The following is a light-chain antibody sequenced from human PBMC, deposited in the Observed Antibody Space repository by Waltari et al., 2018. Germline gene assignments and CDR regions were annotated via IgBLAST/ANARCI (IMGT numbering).Light chain of an antibody. CDR2: GTS. CDR1: QGVTSIS. V-gene: IGKV3-20*01. J-gene: IGKJ4*01. CDR3: QQYDGEVVT. Sequence: EIVLTQSQGTLSLRHGERATLSCRASQGVTSISLTWYQQKLGQAPRLLIYGTSTRATGIPDRFSGSGSGTDFTLTISRLEPEDFAVYYCQQYDGEVVTFGGGTKVEI.